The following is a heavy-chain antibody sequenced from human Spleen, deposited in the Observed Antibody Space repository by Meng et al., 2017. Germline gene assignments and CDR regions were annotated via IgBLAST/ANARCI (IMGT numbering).Heavy chain of an antibody. Sequence: SETLSLTCAVYGGSFSGYHWNWIRQPPGKGLEWIGEINHSGSTNYNPSLKSRVTISVDTSKNQFSLKLSSVTAADTAVYYGARGPPRGDCSGGRCYPTVMDVWGQGTTVTVSS. D-gene: IGHD2-15*01. J-gene: IGHJ6*02. CDR3: ARGPPRGDCSGGRCYPTVMDV. V-gene: IGHV4-34*01. CDR1: GGSFSGYH. CDR2: INHSGST.